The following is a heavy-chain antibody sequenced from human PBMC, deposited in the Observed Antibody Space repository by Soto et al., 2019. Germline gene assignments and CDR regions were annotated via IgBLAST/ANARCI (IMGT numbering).Heavy chain of an antibody. Sequence: GGSLRLSCAASGFNFSSYVMHWVRQAPGKGLEWVAVIWYDGSNKYYADSVKGRFTISRDNSKNTLYLQMNSLRDEDTAVYYCARPGGLLEWLLSYYYYGMDVWGQGTTVTVSS. CDR3: ARPGGLLEWLLSYYYYGMDV. D-gene: IGHD3-3*01. V-gene: IGHV3-33*01. CDR2: IWYDGSNK. J-gene: IGHJ6*02. CDR1: GFNFSSYV.